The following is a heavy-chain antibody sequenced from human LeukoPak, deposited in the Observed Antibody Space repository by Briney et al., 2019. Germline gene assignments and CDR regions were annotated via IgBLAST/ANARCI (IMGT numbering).Heavy chain of an antibody. V-gene: IGHV1-2*02. CDR3: ARGVGSYGQSDY. CDR1: GYTFTGYY. CDR2: INPNSGGT. J-gene: IGHJ4*02. Sequence: GASVKVSCKASGYTFTGYYMHCVRPAPGQGREWMGWINPNSGGTNYAQKFQGRVTMTRDTSISTAYMELSRLRSDDTAVYYCARGVGSYGQSDYWGKGTLVTVSS. D-gene: IGHD3-10*01.